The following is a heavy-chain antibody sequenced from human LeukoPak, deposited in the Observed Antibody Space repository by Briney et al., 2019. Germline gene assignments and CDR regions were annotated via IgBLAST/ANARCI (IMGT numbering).Heavy chain of an antibody. CDR3: ARDSMIRDFYYGMDV. D-gene: IGHD2/OR15-2a*01. CDR2: IYYSGST. Sequence: PSETLSLTCIVSGGSVSSGSYYWSWIRQPPGKGLEWIGYIYYSGSTNYNPSLKSRVTISVDTSKNQFSLKLSSVTAADTAVFYCARDSMIRDFYYGMDVWGQGTTVTVSS. CDR1: GGSVSSGSYY. V-gene: IGHV4-61*01. J-gene: IGHJ6*02.